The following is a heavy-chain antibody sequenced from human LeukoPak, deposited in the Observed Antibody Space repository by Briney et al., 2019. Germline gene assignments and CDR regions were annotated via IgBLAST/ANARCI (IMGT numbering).Heavy chain of an antibody. CDR3: ARAVKQQLVRMGYDI. Sequence: SQTLSLTCTVSGGSISSGGYYWSWIRQPPGKGLEWIGYIYHSGSTYYNPSLKSRVTISVDRSKNQFSLKLSSVTAADTAVYYCARAVKQQLVRMGYDIWGQGTMVTVSS. D-gene: IGHD6-13*01. CDR1: GGSISSGGYY. V-gene: IGHV4-30-2*01. J-gene: IGHJ3*02. CDR2: IYHSGST.